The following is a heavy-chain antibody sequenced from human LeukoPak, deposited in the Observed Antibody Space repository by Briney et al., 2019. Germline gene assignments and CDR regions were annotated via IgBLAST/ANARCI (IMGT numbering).Heavy chain of an antibody. Sequence: SETLSLTCTVSGGSTSSSSYYWGWIRQPPGKGLEWIGSIYYSGSTYYNPSLKSRVTISVDTSKNQFSLKLSSVTAADTAVYYCARQGYSSSDAFDIWGQGTMVTVSS. V-gene: IGHV4-39*01. CDR2: IYYSGST. J-gene: IGHJ3*02. D-gene: IGHD6-13*01. CDR3: ARQGYSSSDAFDI. CDR1: GGSTSSSSYY.